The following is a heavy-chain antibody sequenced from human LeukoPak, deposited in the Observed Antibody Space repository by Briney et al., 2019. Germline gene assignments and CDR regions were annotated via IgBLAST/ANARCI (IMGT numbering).Heavy chain of an antibody. CDR1: GCTISSGSYY. D-gene: IGHD3-3*01. V-gene: IGHV4-61*02. J-gene: IGHJ2*01. Sequence: SETLSLTCTVSGCTISSGSYYWSCIRQPAGKRLEWIGRIYSSGRTYYNPSLNSRVTISVDTNNNLFSLKLSPVTAADTVVYYCASTRNYDLCSGSGYLDLWGRGTLVTVSS. CDR2: IYSSGRT. CDR3: ASTRNYDLCSGSGYLDL.